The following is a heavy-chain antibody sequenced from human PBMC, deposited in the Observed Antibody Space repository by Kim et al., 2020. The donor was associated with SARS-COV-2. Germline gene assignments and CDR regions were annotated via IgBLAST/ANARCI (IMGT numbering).Heavy chain of an antibody. CDR1: GGSISTYYY. Sequence: SETLSLTCAVSGGSISTYYYWSWIRQPPGKELEWIGYIYYSGTTNYNPSLKSRVTISVDTSKRQFSLKLGSVTAADTAVYYCARGDALILLGLWGQGTLV. D-gene: IGHD2-15*01. J-gene: IGHJ5*02. V-gene: IGHV4-59*01. CDR3: ARGDALILLGL. CDR2: IYYSGTT.